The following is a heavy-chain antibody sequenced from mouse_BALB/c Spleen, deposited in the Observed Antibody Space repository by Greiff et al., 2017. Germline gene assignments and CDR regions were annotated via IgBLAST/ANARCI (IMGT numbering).Heavy chain of an antibody. Sequence: VQLQQSGPGLVKPSQSLSLTCSVTGYSITSGYFWYWIRQSPGNILEWMGYISYDGSNNYNPSLKNRISITRDTSKNQFFLKLNAVTTEDTATYYCARGEDYGNWFAYWGQGTLVTVSA. CDR3: ARGEDYGNWFAY. J-gene: IGHJ3*01. V-gene: IGHV3-6*02. CDR2: ISYDGSN. D-gene: IGHD2-1*01. CDR1: GYSITSGYF.